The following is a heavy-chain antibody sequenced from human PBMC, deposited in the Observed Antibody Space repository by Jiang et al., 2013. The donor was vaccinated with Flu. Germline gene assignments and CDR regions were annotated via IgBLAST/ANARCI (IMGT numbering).Heavy chain of an antibody. CDR1: GDSVSSNSAA. Sequence: GLVKPSQTLSLTCAISGDSVSSNSAAWNWIRQSPSRGLEWLGRTYYRSKWYNDYAVSVKSRITINPDTSKNQFSLQLNSVTPEDTAVYYCARGWKGGSYHHSSAFDYWGQGTLVTVSS. V-gene: IGHV6-1*01. J-gene: IGHJ4*02. D-gene: IGHD1-26*01. CDR2: TYYRSKWYN. CDR3: ARGWKGGSYHHSSAFDY.